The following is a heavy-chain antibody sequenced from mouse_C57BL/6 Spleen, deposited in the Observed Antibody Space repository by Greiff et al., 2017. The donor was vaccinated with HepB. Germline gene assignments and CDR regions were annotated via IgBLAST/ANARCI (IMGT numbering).Heavy chain of an antibody. D-gene: IGHD1-1*01. CDR3: TPHYYGSSYVGY. Sequence: EVKLVESGGGLVQPGGSMKLSCVASGFTFSNYWMNWVRQSPEKGLEWVAQIRLKSDNYATHYAESVKGRFTISRDDSKSSVYLQMNNLRAEDTGIYYCTPHYYGSSYVGYWGQGTTLTVSS. CDR1: GFTFSNYW. V-gene: IGHV6-3*01. CDR2: IRLKSDNYAT. J-gene: IGHJ2*01.